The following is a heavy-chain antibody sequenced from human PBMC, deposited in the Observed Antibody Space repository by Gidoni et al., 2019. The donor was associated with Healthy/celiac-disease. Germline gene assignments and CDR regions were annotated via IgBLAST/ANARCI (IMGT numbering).Heavy chain of an antibody. CDR3: ARDRRSRGYSYTYGMDV. CDR2: IYYSGST. Sequence: QVQLQESGPGLVKPSETLALTCTVSGGSVSSGGYYWSWIRQPPGKGLEWIGYIYYSGSTNYNPSLKSRVTISVDTSKNQFSLKLSSVTAADTAVYYCARDRRSRGYSYTYGMDVWGQGTTVTVSS. D-gene: IGHD5-18*01. V-gene: IGHV4-61*08. CDR1: GGSVSSGGYY. J-gene: IGHJ6*02.